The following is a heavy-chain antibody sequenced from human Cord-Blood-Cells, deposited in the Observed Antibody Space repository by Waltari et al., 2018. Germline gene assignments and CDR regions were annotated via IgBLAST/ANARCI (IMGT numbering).Heavy chain of an antibody. CDR3: AGGVVPAAKVDY. J-gene: IGHJ4*01. CDR2: IYYTGST. V-gene: IGHV4-59*01. Sequence: QVQLQESGPGLVKPSETLSLTCTVSGGSISSYYWSWIRQPPGKGLEWIGYIYYTGSTPHRPSLTSRGTISVDTSKNQFSLKRSTMTAANTAVYYCAGGVVPAAKVDYWGHGILVTVSS. CDR1: GGSISSYY. D-gene: IGHD2-2*01.